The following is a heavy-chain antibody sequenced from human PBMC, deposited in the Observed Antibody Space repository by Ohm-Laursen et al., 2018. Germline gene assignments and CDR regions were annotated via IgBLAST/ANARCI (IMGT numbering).Heavy chain of an antibody. CDR2: IKQDGSEK. CDR3: AKDRMVYAD. J-gene: IGHJ4*02. V-gene: IGHV3-7*01. CDR1: GFPFSAYW. Sequence: SPRLSCTASGFPFSAYWMNWVRQAPGKGLELVANIKQDGSEKYYVDSVKGRFTISRDNAKNSVYLQMNSLRAEDTAVYYCAKDRMVYADWGQGTLVTVSS. D-gene: IGHD2-8*01.